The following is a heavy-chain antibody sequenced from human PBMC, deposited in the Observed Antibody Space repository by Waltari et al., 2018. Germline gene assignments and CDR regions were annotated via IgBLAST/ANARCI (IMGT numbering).Heavy chain of an antibody. CDR1: GFTSTSYS. CDR3: AREGSSSWFDY. Sequence: EVQLVESGGGLVQPGGSLRLSCAASGFTSTSYSMNWVRQAPGKGLERVSYISSSSSTIYYADSVKGRFTISRDNAKNSLYLQMNSLRAEDTAVYYCAREGSSSWFDYWGQGTLVTVSS. V-gene: IGHV3-48*04. CDR2: ISSSSSTI. J-gene: IGHJ4*02. D-gene: IGHD6-13*01.